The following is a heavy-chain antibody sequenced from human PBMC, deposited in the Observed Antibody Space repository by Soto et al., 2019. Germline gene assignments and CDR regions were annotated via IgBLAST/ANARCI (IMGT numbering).Heavy chain of an antibody. CDR1: GGSFSGYY. V-gene: IGHV4-34*01. CDR2: INHSGST. CDR3: ARASMRIAVADLGRPSYYYGMDV. Sequence: SLTCAVYGGSFSGYYWSWIRQPPGKGLEWIGEINHSGSTNYNPSLKSRVTISVDTSKNQFSLKLSSVTAADTAVYYCARASMRIAVADLGRPSYYYGMDVWGQGTTVTVSS. J-gene: IGHJ6*02. D-gene: IGHD6-19*01.